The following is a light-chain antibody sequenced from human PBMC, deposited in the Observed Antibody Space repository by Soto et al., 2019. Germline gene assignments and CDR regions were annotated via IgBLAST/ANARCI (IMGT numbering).Light chain of an antibody. V-gene: IGKV1D-12*01. J-gene: IGKJ2*01. Sequence: DIQMTQSPSSVSASIGDRVTVTCRAGQDIGTWLAWYQQKPGNAPKLLISVASKLESGVASRFSGSGSGTHFTLTISSLQPEDLATYYCQQCHSFPHTFGQGTKLEIK. CDR3: QQCHSFPHT. CDR1: QDIGTW. CDR2: VAS.